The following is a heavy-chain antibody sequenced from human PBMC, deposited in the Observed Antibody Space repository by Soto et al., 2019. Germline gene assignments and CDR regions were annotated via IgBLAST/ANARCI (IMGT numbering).Heavy chain of an antibody. CDR1: GFTFSSYW. V-gene: IGHV3-7*03. Sequence: GGSLRLSCAASGFTFSSYWMSWVRQAPGKGLEWVANIKEDGSKKNYVDYVKGRLTISRDNAKNTLYLQMNSLRAEDTAIYYCAKSPSYSNWPYFDYWGQGTLVTVSS. D-gene: IGHD4-4*01. CDR3: AKSPSYSNWPYFDY. CDR2: IKEDGSKK. J-gene: IGHJ4*02.